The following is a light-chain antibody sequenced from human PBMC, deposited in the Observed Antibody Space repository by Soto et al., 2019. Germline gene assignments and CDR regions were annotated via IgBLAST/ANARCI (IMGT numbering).Light chain of an antibody. CDR1: SSNIGAGYD. CDR3: QSYDSSLSGVV. J-gene: IGLJ2*01. Sequence: QSALTQPASVSGAPGQRVTISCTGSSSNIGAGYDVHWYQQLPGTAHKLLIYGNSNRPSGVPDRFSGSKSGTSASLAITGLQAEDEADYYCQSYDSSLSGVVFGGGTKLTVL. V-gene: IGLV1-40*01. CDR2: GNS.